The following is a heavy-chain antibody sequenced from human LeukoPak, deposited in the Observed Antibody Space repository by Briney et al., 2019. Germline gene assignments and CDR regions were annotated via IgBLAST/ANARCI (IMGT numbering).Heavy chain of an antibody. CDR2: HYSDVST. V-gene: IGHV3-53*04. J-gene: IGHJ4*02. D-gene: IGHD1-26*01. Sequence: PGGSLRLSRAASGVTPSINYMSWVREAPGKGLEWVSVHYSDVSTYYADSVKGRFTISRLNSKNTLYLQMNSLRAEDTAVYYCARMNSGTYFDYWGQGTLVSVSS. CDR3: ARMNSGTYFDY. CDR1: GVTPSINY.